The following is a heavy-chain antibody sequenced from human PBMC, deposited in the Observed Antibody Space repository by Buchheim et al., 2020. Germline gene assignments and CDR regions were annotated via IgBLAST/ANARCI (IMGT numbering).Heavy chain of an antibody. CDR1: GFTFSSYG. J-gene: IGHJ5*02. D-gene: IGHD2-15*01. CDR3: AKDRELGYCSGGSCYPLGGWFDP. Sequence: QVQLVESGGGVVQPGRSLRLSCAASGFTFSSYGMHWVRQAPGKGLEWVAVISYDGSNKYYADSVKGRFTISRDNSKNTLYLQMNSLRAEDTAVYYCAKDRELGYCSGGSCYPLGGWFDPWGQGTL. V-gene: IGHV3-30*18. CDR2: ISYDGSNK.